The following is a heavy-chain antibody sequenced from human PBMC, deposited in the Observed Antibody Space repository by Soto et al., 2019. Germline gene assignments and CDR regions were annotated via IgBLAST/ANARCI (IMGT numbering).Heavy chain of an antibody. Sequence: DVQLLESGGGLVQPGGSLRLSCEASGFTFSNYAMSWVRQAPGKGLEWVSGISAGGHSTFDADSVKGRFTISRDNSKNTLYLQMNSLRGEDTAVYYCAREVFGDLHFDHWGQGTLVTVSS. CDR2: ISAGGHST. CDR1: GFTFSNYA. D-gene: IGHD3-10*02. J-gene: IGHJ4*02. CDR3: AREVFGDLHFDH. V-gene: IGHV3-23*01.